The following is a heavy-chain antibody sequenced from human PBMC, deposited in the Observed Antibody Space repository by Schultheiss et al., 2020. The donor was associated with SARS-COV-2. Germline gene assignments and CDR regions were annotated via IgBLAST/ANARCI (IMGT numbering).Heavy chain of an antibody. V-gene: IGHV3-30*18. CDR1: GFTVSSNY. Sequence: GGSLRLSCAASGFTVSSNYMSWVRQAPGKGLEWVAVISYDGSNKYYADSVKGRFTISRDNSKNTLYLQMNSLRAEDTAVYYCAKERVGAPQRTKYYYYYYGMDVWGQGTTVTVSS. CDR3: AKERVGAPQRTKYYYYYYGMDV. CDR2: ISYDGSNK. J-gene: IGHJ6*02. D-gene: IGHD1-26*01.